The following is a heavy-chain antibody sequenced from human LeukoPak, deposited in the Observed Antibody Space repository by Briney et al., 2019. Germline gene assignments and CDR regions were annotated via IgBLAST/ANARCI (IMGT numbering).Heavy chain of an antibody. Sequence: GGSLRLSCAASGFTVSSNYMSWVRQAPGKGLEWGSVSYSGGSTYYADSVKGRFTISRDNSKNTLYLQMNSLSAEDTAVYYCARVVENDLMVRRVIITDWYFDLWGRGTLVTVSS. CDR2: SYSGGST. CDR1: GFTVSSNY. CDR3: ARVVENDLMVRRVIITDWYFDL. D-gene: IGHD3-10*01. V-gene: IGHV3-53*01. J-gene: IGHJ2*01.